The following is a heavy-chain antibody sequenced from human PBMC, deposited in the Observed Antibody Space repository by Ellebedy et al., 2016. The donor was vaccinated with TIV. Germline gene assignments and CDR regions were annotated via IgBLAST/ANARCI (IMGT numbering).Heavy chain of an antibody. V-gene: IGHV4-39*01. CDR1: GGSISSGGYY. Sequence: SETLSLXXTVSGGSISSGGYYWSWIRQHPGKGLEWIGYIYYSGSTYYNPSLKSRVTISVDTSKNQFSLKLSSVTAADTAVYYCARHVHSTLAMELDYWGQGTLVTVSS. J-gene: IGHJ4*02. CDR2: IYYSGST. CDR3: ARHVHSTLAMELDY. D-gene: IGHD1-1*01.